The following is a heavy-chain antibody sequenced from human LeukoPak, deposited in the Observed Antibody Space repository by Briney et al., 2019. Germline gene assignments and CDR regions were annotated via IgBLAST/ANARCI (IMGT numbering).Heavy chain of an antibody. CDR3: ASRLYYYDSSSYFFPSY. J-gene: IGHJ4*02. CDR2: IYPGDSDT. V-gene: IGHV5-51*01. D-gene: IGHD3-22*01. Sequence: GESLKISCKASGFTFSSHWIGWVRQMPGKGLEWMGIIYPGDSDTRYNPSFQGQVTISADKSISTAYLQWSSLKASDTAMYYCASRLYYYDSSSYFFPSYWGQGTLATVSS. CDR1: GFTFSSHW.